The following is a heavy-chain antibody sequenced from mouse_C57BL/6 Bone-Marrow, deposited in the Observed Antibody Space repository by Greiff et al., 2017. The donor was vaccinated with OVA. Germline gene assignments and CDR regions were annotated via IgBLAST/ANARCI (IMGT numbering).Heavy chain of an antibody. V-gene: IGHV2-5*01. Sequence: QVQLKESGPGLVQPSQSLSITCTVSGFSLTSYGVHWVRQSPGKGLEWLGVIWRGGSTDYNAAFMSRLSITTDNTKSQVFCKMNSLQADDTAIYYCAKNYYYGRGYYYAMDYWGQGTSVTVSS. CDR1: GFSLTSYG. J-gene: IGHJ4*01. CDR2: IWRGGST. D-gene: IGHD1-1*01. CDR3: AKNYYYGRGYYYAMDY.